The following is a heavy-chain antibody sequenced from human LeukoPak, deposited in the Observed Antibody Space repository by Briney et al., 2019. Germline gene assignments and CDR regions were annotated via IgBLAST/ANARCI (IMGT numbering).Heavy chain of an antibody. V-gene: IGHV1-8*03. CDR3: ARTDYYDFWSGYPAGYYYYMDV. CDR2: MNPNSGNT. D-gene: IGHD3-3*01. Sequence: ASVKVSCKASGYTFTSYDINWVRQATGQGLEWMGWMNPNSGNTGYAQKFQGRVTITRNTSINTAYMELSSLRSEDTAVYYCARTDYYDFWSGYPAGYYYYMDVWGKGTTVTVSS. CDR1: GYTFTSYD. J-gene: IGHJ6*03.